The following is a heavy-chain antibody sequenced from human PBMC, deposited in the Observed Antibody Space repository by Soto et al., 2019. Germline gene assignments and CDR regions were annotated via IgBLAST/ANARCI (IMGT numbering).Heavy chain of an antibody. V-gene: IGHV1-46*01. CDR2: INPSGGST. Sequence: ASVNVSCKASGYTFTSYYMHWVRQAPGQGLEWMGIINPSGGSTSYAQKFQGRVTMTRDTSTSTDYMELSSLRSEDTAVYYCARDSAPGGSDRWGKGTLVTVSP. J-gene: IGHJ5*02. CDR3: ARDSAPGGSDR. CDR1: GYTFTSYY. D-gene: IGHD3-10*01.